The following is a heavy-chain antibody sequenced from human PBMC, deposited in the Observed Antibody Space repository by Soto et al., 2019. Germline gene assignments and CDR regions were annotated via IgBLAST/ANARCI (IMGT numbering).Heavy chain of an antibody. CDR1: GGSISSGGYS. D-gene: IGHD3-10*01. CDR2: IYHSGST. V-gene: IGHV4-30-2*01. Sequence: TLSLTCAVSGGSISSGGYSWSLIRQPPGKGLEWIGYIYHSGSTYYNPSLKSRVTISVDRSKNQFSLKLSSVTAADTAVYYCARLPITMVRGVIDFDYWGQGTLVTVSS. CDR3: ARLPITMVRGVIDFDY. J-gene: IGHJ4*02.